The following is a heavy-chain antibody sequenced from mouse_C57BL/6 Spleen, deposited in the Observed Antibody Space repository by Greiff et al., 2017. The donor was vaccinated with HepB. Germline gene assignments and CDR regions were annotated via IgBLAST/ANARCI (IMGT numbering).Heavy chain of an antibody. CDR1: GFTFSDYY. D-gene: IGHD2-4*01. V-gene: IGHV5-16*01. J-gene: IGHJ4*01. Sequence: EVQRVESEGGLVQPGSSMKLSCTASGFTFSDYYMAWVRQVPEKGLEWVANINYDGSSTYYLDSLKSRFIISRDNAKNILYLQMSSLKSEDTATYYCARFYYDYHYYAMDYWGQGTSVTVSS. CDR3: ARFYYDYHYYAMDY. CDR2: INYDGSST.